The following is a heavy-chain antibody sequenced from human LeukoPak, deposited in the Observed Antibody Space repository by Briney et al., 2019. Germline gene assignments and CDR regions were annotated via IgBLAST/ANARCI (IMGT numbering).Heavy chain of an antibody. Sequence: SGGSLRRSCAASGFTFSSFGMHWVRQAPGKGLEWVAVMSYDGSNKYYADSVKGRFTISRDNSKNTLYLQMNSLRAEDTAVYYCAKDPYSSGKNWFDSWGQGTLVTVSS. V-gene: IGHV3-30*18. D-gene: IGHD6-19*01. CDR2: MSYDGSNK. CDR3: AKDPYSSGKNWFDS. CDR1: GFTFSSFG. J-gene: IGHJ5*01.